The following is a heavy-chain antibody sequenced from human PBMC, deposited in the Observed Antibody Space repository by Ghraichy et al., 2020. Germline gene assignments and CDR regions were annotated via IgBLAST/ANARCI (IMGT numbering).Heavy chain of an antibody. CDR1: GFTFGNYP. J-gene: IGHJ4*02. Sequence: GGSLTLSCAASGFTFGNYPMTWVRQAPGKGLEWVSTVSSTGGVTYYADSVKGRFTISRDNSKNTLFLQMNSLRADDAAVYYCAKGGGLLEWLSHFDYWGQGTPVTVSS. CDR3: AKGGGLLEWLSHFDY. D-gene: IGHD3-3*01. CDR2: VSSTGGVT. V-gene: IGHV3-23*01.